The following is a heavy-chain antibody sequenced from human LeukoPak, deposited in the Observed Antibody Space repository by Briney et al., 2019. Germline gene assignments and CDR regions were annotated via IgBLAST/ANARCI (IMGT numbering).Heavy chain of an antibody. J-gene: IGHJ4*02. CDR2: INHSGSN. Sequence: PSETLSLTCAVYGGSFSGYYWSWIRQPPGKGLEWVGEINHSGSNNYNPSFKSRVTISVDTSKIQFSLKLSSVTAADTAVYYCARGKYDYDSSGYSGVYFDYWGQGTLVTVSS. D-gene: IGHD3-22*01. CDR1: GGSFSGYY. CDR3: ARGKYDYDSSGYSGVYFDY. V-gene: IGHV4-34*01.